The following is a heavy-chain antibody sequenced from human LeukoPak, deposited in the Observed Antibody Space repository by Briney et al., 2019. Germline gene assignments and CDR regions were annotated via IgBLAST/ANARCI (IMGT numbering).Heavy chain of an antibody. V-gene: IGHV3-33*01. Sequence: LRLXXXXSGYXXSSYGMHWVRQAPGKGLEWVAVIWYDGSNQYYADSVKGRFTISRDNSKNTLYLQMNSLRAEDTAVYYCARPPTGYTYGYYFDYWGQGTLVTVSS. D-gene: IGHD5-18*01. CDR2: IWYDGSNQ. J-gene: IGHJ4*02. CDR1: GYXXSSYG. CDR3: ARPPTGYTYGYYFDY.